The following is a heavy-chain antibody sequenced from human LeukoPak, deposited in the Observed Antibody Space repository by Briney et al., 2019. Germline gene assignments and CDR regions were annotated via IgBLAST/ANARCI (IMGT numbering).Heavy chain of an antibody. V-gene: IGHV3-23*01. CDR1: GFTFSSYA. CDR2: ISGSGGST. Sequence: PGGSLRLSCAASGFTFSSYAMSWVRQAPGKGLEWVSAISGSGGSTYYADSVKGRFTISRDNSKNTLYLQMNSLRAEDTAIYYCAKGLSPYSGSYGVFDYWGQGTLVTVSS. J-gene: IGHJ4*02. D-gene: IGHD1-26*01. CDR3: AKGLSPYSGSYGVFDY.